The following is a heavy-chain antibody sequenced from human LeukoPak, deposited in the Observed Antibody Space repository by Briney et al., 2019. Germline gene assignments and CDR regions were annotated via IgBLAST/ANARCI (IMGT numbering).Heavy chain of an antibody. D-gene: IGHD3-9*01. CDR3: AKDLDILTGNYIDD. CDR2: ISGSGGIR. V-gene: IGHV3-23*01. Sequence: GGSLRLSCAAPGFTFSIYAMSWVRLGLGKGLEWVSEISGSGGIRYYADSVKGRFTLYRDNSKNPVYLQMNSLRVEDTAVYYCAKDLDILTGNYIDDWGQGTLVSVSS. J-gene: IGHJ4*02. CDR1: GFTFSIYA.